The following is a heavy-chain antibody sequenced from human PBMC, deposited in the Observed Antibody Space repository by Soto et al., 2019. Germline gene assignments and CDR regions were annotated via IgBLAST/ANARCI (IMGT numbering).Heavy chain of an antibody. J-gene: IGHJ4*02. Sequence: SETLSLTCTVSGGSVSSYYWSWIRQPPGKGLEWMGYVYYSGITKYNPSPQSRITMSVDTSKNQFSLRLSSVTAADTAVYYCAKFSNNFDYWGQGTLVTVSS. CDR3: AKFSNNFDY. V-gene: IGHV4-59*02. D-gene: IGHD4-4*01. CDR1: GGSVSSYY. CDR2: VYYSGIT.